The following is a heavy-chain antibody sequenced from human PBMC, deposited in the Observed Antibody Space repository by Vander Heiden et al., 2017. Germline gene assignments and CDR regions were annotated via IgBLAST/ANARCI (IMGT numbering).Heavy chain of an antibody. J-gene: IGHJ6*02. D-gene: IGHD2-2*01. V-gene: IGHV1-69*01. CDR1: GGTFSSYA. CDR2: IIPIFGTA. CDR3: AREGGYCSSTSCPEGYYYYYGMDV. Sequence: QVQLVQSGAEVTKPGSSVKVSCKASGGTFSSYAISWVRQAPGQGFEWMGGIIPIFGTANDAQKFQGRVTITADESTSTAYIELSSLRSEDTAVYYCAREGGYCSSTSCPEGYYYYYGMDVWGQGTTVTVSS.